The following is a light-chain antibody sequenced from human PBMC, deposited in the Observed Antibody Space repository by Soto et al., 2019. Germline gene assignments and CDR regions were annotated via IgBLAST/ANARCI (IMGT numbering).Light chain of an antibody. CDR1: QDISNH. CDR3: QQYYNLPIT. V-gene: IGKV1-33*01. J-gene: IGKJ5*01. CDR2: DAS. Sequence: DIQMTQSPSSLSASVGDRLTITCQASQDISNHLNWYQQKPGKAPKLLIYDASNLETGVPSRFSGSGSGTDFTVTISSLQNEDFATYSCQQYYNLPITFGQGTRLEIK.